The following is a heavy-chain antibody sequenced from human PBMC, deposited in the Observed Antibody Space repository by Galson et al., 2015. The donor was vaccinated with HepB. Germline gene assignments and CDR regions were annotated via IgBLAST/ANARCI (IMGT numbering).Heavy chain of an antibody. J-gene: IGHJ1*01. CDR2: IYAGGFT. CDR3: TRGDHSGYCTTTPCYL. CDR1: GFNAGSSY. D-gene: IGHD2-2*01. Sequence: SLRLSCAASGFNAGSSYMSWVRQAPGKGLEWVSVIYAGGFTYYADSVQGRFTISRDNSKNTLYLQMNTLRAEDTAVYYCTRGDHSGYCTTTPCYLWGQGTLVAVSS. V-gene: IGHV3-53*01.